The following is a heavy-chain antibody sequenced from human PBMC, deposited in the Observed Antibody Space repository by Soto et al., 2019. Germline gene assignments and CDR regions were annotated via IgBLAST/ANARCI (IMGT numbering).Heavy chain of an antibody. CDR3: ARGWGYDSNDYYYAY. V-gene: IGHV1-69*01. CDR1: VGTFSRHA. J-gene: IGHJ4*02. CDR2: IIPIVGTA. Sequence: QVQLVQSGAEVRKPGSSVKVSCKASVGTFSRHAISWVRQAPGQGLEWMGGIIPIVGTANHAQKCQGRVTIIADESTSTVYMELSSRRSEDTAMYYCARGWGYDSNDYYYAYWGQGTLVIVSS. D-gene: IGHD3-22*01.